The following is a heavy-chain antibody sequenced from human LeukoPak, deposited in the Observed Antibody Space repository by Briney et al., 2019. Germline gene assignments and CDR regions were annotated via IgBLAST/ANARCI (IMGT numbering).Heavy chain of an antibody. CDR3: ARAPSRNYYYYMDV. CDR1: GYTFSSYA. CDR2: IIPILGIA. V-gene: IGHV1-69*04. Sequence: SVKVSCKASGYTFSSYAISWVRQAPGQGLEWMGRIIPILGIANYAQKFQGRVTITADKSTSTAYMELSSLRSEDTAVYYCARAPSRNYYYYMDVWGKGTTVTVSS. J-gene: IGHJ6*03.